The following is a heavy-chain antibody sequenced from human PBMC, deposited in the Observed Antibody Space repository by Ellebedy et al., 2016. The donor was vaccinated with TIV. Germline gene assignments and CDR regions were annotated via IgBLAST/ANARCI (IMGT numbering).Heavy chain of an antibody. J-gene: IGHJ6*02. D-gene: IGHD2-15*01. Sequence: PGGSLRLSCAASGFTFSSYGMHWVRQAPGKGLEWVAVIWFDGSNNYHADSVKGRFTISRDNAQNSLYLQMNSLRDEDTAVYYCARCCSSGSCYYFYGMDVWGQGTTVTVSS. V-gene: IGHV3-33*08. CDR3: ARCCSSGSCYYFYGMDV. CDR2: IWFDGSNN. CDR1: GFTFSSYG.